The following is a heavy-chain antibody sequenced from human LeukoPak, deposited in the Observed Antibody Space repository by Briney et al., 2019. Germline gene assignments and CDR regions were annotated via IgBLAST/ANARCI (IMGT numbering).Heavy chain of an antibody. J-gene: IGHJ5*02. CDR2: MYYSGST. Sequence: PSETLSLTCSVSGGSISGYYWSWIRQPPGKGLGWIGDMYYSGSTNYNPSLKSRVTISVDTSKKQISLKLNSVTAADTAVYYCARGTVFGVATNWFDPWGQGTLVTVSS. CDR3: ARGTVFGVATNWFDP. D-gene: IGHD3-3*01. V-gene: IGHV4-59*01. CDR1: GGSISGYY.